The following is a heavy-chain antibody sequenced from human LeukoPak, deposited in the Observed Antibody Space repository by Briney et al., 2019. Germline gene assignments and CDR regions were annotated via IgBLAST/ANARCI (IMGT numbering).Heavy chain of an antibody. CDR2: IYYSGST. CDR3: ARQTMVRGVSMDV. Sequence: SETLSLTCTVSSGSISSYYWGWIRQPPGKGLEWIGSIYYSGSTYYNPSLKSRVTISVDTSKNQFSLKLSSVTAADTAVYYCARQTMVRGVSMDVWGQGTTVTVSS. J-gene: IGHJ6*02. CDR1: SGSISSYY. V-gene: IGHV4-39*01. D-gene: IGHD3-10*01.